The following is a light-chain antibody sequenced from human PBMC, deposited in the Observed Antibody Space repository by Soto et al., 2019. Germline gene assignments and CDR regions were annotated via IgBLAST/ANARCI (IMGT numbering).Light chain of an antibody. CDR2: GAS. V-gene: IGKV3-15*01. Sequence: EILMTQSPSTLSVSPGERATLSCRASQSVSSNLAWYQQIPGQAPRLLIYGASTRATGIPARFSGSGSGTDFTLTISSLQSEDFAVYYWQQYNNWPPYTFGQGTKLEIK. J-gene: IGKJ2*01. CDR1: QSVSSN. CDR3: QQYNNWPPYT.